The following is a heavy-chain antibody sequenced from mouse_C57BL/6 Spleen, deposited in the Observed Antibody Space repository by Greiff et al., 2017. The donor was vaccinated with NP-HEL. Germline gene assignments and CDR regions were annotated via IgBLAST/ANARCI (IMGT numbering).Heavy chain of an antibody. V-gene: IGHV2-2*01. J-gene: IGHJ4*01. CDR1: GFSLTSYG. CDR2: IWSGGST. Sequence: QVQLKESGPGLVQPSQSLSITCTVSGFSLTSYGVHWVRQSPGKGLEWLGVIWSGGSTDYNAAFISRLSISKDNSKSQVFFKMNSMQADDTAIYYCARKGGTTVRTGAMDDWGQGTSVTVSS. CDR3: ARKGGTTVRTGAMDD. D-gene: IGHD1-1*01.